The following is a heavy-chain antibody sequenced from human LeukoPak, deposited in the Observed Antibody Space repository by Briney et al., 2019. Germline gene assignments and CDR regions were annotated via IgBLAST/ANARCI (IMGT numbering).Heavy chain of an antibody. CDR2: IYSGGST. Sequence: GGSLRLSCAASGFTVSSNYMSWVRQAPGKGLEWVSVIYSGGSTYYADSVKGRFTISRDNSKNTLYLQMNSLRAEDTAVYYGARDRRYDFWSGYYSYYFDYWGQGTLATVSS. D-gene: IGHD3-3*01. V-gene: IGHV3-66*02. J-gene: IGHJ4*02. CDR1: GFTVSSNY. CDR3: ARDRRYDFWSGYYSYYFDY.